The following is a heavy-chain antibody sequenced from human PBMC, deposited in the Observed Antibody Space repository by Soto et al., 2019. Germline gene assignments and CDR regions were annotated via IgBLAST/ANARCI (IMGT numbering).Heavy chain of an antibody. CDR3: ARLPRDCNKTSCYYADH. J-gene: IGHJ4*01. CDR1: GCDFNTNW. D-gene: IGHD2-2*01. CDR2: MYPGDSDT. V-gene: IGHV5-51*01. Sequence: GESLKISCRGSGCDFNTNWFGWVRQLPGKGLEWVGIMYPGDSDTRYNPSLQGHVTLSADVTVSTAFLQWRSLKTSDTGMYFCARLPRDCNKTSCYYADHWGHGTQVTVSS.